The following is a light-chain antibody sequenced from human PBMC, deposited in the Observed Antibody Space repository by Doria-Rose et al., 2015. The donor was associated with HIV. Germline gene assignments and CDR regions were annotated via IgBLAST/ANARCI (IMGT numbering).Light chain of an antibody. CDR3: QQYYDTPS. V-gene: IGKV4-1*01. Sequence: DIQVTQSPESLGMSLGERATLNCKSNQSLLYTSKNYLAWYQQKPGQPPKLLIYWASTRQSGVPARFSGSGSATDFTLTISSLGAEDVAVYYCQQYYDTPSFGPGTTVDIK. CDR1: QSLLYTSKNY. J-gene: IGKJ3*01. CDR2: WAS.